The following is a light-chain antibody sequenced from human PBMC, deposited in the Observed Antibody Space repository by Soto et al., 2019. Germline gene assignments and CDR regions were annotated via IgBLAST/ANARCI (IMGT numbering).Light chain of an antibody. CDR3: QEYETVSPWT. V-gene: IGKV1-5*03. CDR1: QRIDTW. Sequence: DIQMTQSPSIVSASVGDRVTITCRASQRIDTWLAWYQQKPGTAPKLLIYKATTLQSGVPSRFSGSGSGTEFTLAISSLEPDDFATYYCQEYETVSPWTFGQGTKVDI. J-gene: IGKJ1*01. CDR2: KAT.